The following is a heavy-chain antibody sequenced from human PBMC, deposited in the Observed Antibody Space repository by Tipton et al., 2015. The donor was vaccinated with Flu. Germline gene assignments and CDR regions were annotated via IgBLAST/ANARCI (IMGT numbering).Heavy chain of an antibody. J-gene: IGHJ4*02. V-gene: IGHV4-38-2*02. Sequence: TLSLTCTVSGYSISSGYYWGWIRQPPGKGLEWIGSIYHSGITYYDPSLKSRVTISVDASKSQFSLTVRSVTAADTAVYYCTQARYFYFDSWGQGKPVTVSS. CDR3: TQARYFYFDS. CDR2: IYHSGIT. D-gene: IGHD3-10*01. CDR1: GYSISSGYY.